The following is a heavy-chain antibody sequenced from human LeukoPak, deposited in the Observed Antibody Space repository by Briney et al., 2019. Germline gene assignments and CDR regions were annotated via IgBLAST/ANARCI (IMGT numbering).Heavy chain of an antibody. CDR2: ISGYDGNT. Sequence: ASVKVSCKASGYTFTGYHIHWVRQAPGQGLEWMGWISGYDGNTNYAQKLRGRVTMTTDTSTSTAYMDLRSLRSDDTALYYRARTVTTSSYYFDYWGQGTLVTVSS. CDR3: ARTVTTSSYYFDY. CDR1: GYTFTGYH. V-gene: IGHV1-18*04. D-gene: IGHD4-17*01. J-gene: IGHJ4*02.